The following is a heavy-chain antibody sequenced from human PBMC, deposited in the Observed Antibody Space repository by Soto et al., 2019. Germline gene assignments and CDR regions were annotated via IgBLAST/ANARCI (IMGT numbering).Heavy chain of an antibody. CDR2: IYPGDSDV. J-gene: IGHJ6*02. D-gene: IGHD2-2*01. V-gene: IGHV5-51*01. Sequence: PGESLKISCQGSGDSFTSYWIGWVRQMPGKGLEWMGIIYPGDSDVRYSPSFQGQVTFSVDKSISTAYLQWSSLKASDTAIYYCARHDCSTTWCNEGHYYYGMDVWGQGTTVTSP. CDR3: ARHDCSTTWCNEGHYYYGMDV. CDR1: GDSFTSYW.